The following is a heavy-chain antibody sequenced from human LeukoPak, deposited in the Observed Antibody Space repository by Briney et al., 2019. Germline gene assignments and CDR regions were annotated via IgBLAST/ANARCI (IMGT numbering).Heavy chain of an antibody. CDR1: GGSISSYY. CDR3: ARSPWFVVVPAAIVGDAFDI. Sequence: SETLSLTCTVSGGSISSYYWSWIRQPPGQGLEWIGYSYTSGSTNYNPSLKSRVTISVDTSKNQFSLTLSSVTAADTAVYYCARSPWFVVVPAAIVGDAFDIWGQGTMVTVSS. D-gene: IGHD2-2*02. CDR2: SYTSGST. V-gene: IGHV4-4*09. J-gene: IGHJ3*02.